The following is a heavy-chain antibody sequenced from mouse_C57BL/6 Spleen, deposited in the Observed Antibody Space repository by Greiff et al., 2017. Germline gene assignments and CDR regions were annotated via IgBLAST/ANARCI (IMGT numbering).Heavy chain of an antibody. CDR2: IDPENGDT. V-gene: IGHV14-4*01. CDR1: GFNIKDDY. Sequence: EVQLQQSGAELVRPGASVKLSCTASGFNIKDDYMHWVKQRPEQGLEWIGWIDPENGDTEYASKFQGKATITADTSSNTAYLQLSSLTSEDTAVYYCTTLLRSGYFDVWGTGTTVTVSS. J-gene: IGHJ1*03. CDR3: TTLLRSGYFDV. D-gene: IGHD1-1*01.